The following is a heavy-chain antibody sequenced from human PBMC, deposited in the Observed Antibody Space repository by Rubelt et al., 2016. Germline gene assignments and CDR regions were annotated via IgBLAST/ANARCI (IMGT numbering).Heavy chain of an antibody. CDR2: ISYDGSNK. CDR3: AKDRVAVAGTFDY. V-gene: IGHV3-30*18. D-gene: IGHD6-19*01. Sequence: WVRQAPGKGLEWVAVISYDGSNKYYADSVKGRFTISRDNSKNTLYLQMNSLRAEDTAVYYCAKDRVAVAGTFDYWGQGTLVTVSS. J-gene: IGHJ4*02.